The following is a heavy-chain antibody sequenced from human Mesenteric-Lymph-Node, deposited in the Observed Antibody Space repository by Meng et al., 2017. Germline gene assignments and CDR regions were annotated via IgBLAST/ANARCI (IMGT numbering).Heavy chain of an antibody. D-gene: IGHD3-10*01. CDR2: IHSSGST. CDR1: GGSFSGYY. J-gene: IGHJ5*02. Sequence: GPGRLKASENLSLTFAVFGGSFSGYYWSWIRQHPGKGLEWIGYIHSSGSTYYNPSLRSRLTISVDTPKNQFSLKLSSVTAADTAVYYCARASYGSGSPLGESWFDPWGQGTLVTVSS. V-gene: IGHV4-31*11. CDR3: ARASYGSGSPLGESWFDP.